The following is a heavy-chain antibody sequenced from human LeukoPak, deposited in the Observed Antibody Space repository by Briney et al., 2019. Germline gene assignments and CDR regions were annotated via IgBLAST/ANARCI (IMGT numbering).Heavy chain of an antibody. V-gene: IGHV3-66*04. CDR1: GFSVCTSY. CDR3: ARLYDASRSYYQPLGY. J-gene: IGHJ4*02. D-gene: IGHD3-10*01. Sequence: QPGGSLRLSCAASGFSVCTSYMSWVRQAPGKGLEWVSVIYSGGSTYYADSVKGRFTISRDNSKNTLSLQMISLRAEDTALYYCARLYDASRSYYQPLGYWGQGSLVTVSS. CDR2: IYSGGST.